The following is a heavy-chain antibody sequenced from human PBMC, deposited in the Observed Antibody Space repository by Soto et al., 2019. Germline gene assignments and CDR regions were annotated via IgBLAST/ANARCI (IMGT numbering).Heavy chain of an antibody. J-gene: IGHJ6*02. CDR1: GFTFSSYS. V-gene: IGHV3-48*01. CDR2: ISSGSGTT. Sequence: EVQLVESGGGLVQPGGSLRLSCAVSGFTFSSYSMNWVRQAPGKGLEWVSYISSGSGTTYYADSVKGRFSISRDNANNSLYLPMNSLRLEDTAVYYRAKIGTYLRMDVWGQGTTVTVSS. D-gene: IGHD3-10*01. CDR3: AKIGTYLRMDV.